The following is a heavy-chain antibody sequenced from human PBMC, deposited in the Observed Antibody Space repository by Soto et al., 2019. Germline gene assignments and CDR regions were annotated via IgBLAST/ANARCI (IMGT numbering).Heavy chain of an antibody. Sequence: VQLLESGGGLVQPGGSLRLTCAASGFTFSSYAMSWVRQAPGKGLEWVSAISGSGGSTYYADSVKGRFTISRDNSKNTLYLQMNSLRAEDTAVYYCAKALNYYDSSGPNYYGMDVWGQGTTVTVSS. V-gene: IGHV3-23*01. D-gene: IGHD3-22*01. CDR3: AKALNYYDSSGPNYYGMDV. J-gene: IGHJ6*02. CDR1: GFTFSSYA. CDR2: ISGSGGST.